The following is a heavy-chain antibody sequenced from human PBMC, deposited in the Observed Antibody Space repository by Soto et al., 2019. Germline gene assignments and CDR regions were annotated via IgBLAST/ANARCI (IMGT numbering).Heavy chain of an antibody. CDR3: ARNGYSGYDDAFDI. CDR1: GGTLSSYT. J-gene: IGHJ3*02. CDR2: IIPILGIA. Sequence: ASVKVSCKASGGTLSSYTISWVRQAPGQGLEWMGRIIPILGIANYAQKFQGRVTITADKSTSTAYMELSSLRPEYTAVYYCARNGYSGYDDAFDIWGQGTMVTVSS. D-gene: IGHD5-12*01. V-gene: IGHV1-69*02.